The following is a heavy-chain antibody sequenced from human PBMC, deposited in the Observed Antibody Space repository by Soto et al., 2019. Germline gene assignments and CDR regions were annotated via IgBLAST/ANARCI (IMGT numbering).Heavy chain of an antibody. Sequence: SETLSLTCTVSGGSISSGGYYWSWIRQHPGKGLEWIGYIYYSGSTYYNPSLKSRVTISVDTSKNQFSLKLSSVTAADTAVYYCAGFCGGGNCPDVWGQGALVTVSS. V-gene: IGHV4-31*03. CDR2: IYYSGST. J-gene: IGHJ4*02. CDR3: AGFCGGGNCPDV. CDR1: GGSISSGGYY. D-gene: IGHD2-15*01.